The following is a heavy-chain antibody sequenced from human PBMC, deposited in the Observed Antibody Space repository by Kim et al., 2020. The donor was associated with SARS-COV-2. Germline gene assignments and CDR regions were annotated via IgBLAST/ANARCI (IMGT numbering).Heavy chain of an antibody. J-gene: IGHJ4*02. CDR2: ISPDGSNT. Sequence: GGSLRLSCVASGFTFSGHWMHWVRQAPGKGLVWVSRISPDGSNTGYADYVKGRFTVSRDNAKNTLYLQMNSLRGEDTAVYYCTRDFDAPNGYWGQGTLVSVSS. CDR3: TRDFDAPNGY. D-gene: IGHD3-9*01. CDR1: GFTFSGHW. V-gene: IGHV3-74*01.